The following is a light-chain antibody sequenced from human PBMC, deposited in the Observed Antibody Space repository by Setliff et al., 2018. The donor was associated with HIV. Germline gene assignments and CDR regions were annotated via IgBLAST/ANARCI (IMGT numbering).Light chain of an antibody. J-gene: IGLJ2*01. Sequence: QSVLTQPASVSGSPGQSITISCTGSTNDVGYYDSVSWYQHHPGEVPKLIIYEVTRRPSGISDRFSASKSGNTASLTISGLQTEDEADYYCCSYGRGDIWIFGGGTKGTVL. V-gene: IGLV2-23*02. CDR3: CSYGRGDIWI. CDR2: EVT. CDR1: TNDVGYYDS.